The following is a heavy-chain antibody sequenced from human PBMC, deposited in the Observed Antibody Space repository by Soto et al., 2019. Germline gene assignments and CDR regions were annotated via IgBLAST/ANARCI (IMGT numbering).Heavy chain of an antibody. CDR3: AWTTYDYGDYYFDY. Sequence: GGSLRLSCAASGFTFSSYWMSWVRQAPGKGLEWVANIKQDGSEKYYVDSVKGRFTISRDNAKNSLYLQMNSLRAEDTAVYYCAWTTYDYGDYYFDYWGQGTLVTVSS. J-gene: IGHJ4*02. V-gene: IGHV3-7*01. D-gene: IGHD4-17*01. CDR2: IKQDGSEK. CDR1: GFTFSSYW.